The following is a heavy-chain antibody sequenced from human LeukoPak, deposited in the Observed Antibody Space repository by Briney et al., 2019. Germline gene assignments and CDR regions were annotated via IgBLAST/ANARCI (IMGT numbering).Heavy chain of an antibody. V-gene: IGHV3-30*18. Sequence: PGRSLRLSCAASGFTFSSYGMHWVRQAPGKGLEWLAVISYDGSNKYYADSVKGRFTISRDNSENTLYLQMNSLRAEDTAVYYCAKDLLQQLPPYYYYGMDVWGQGTTVTVSS. CDR1: GFTFSSYG. D-gene: IGHD6-13*01. CDR3: AKDLLQQLPPYYYYGMDV. CDR2: ISYDGSNK. J-gene: IGHJ6*02.